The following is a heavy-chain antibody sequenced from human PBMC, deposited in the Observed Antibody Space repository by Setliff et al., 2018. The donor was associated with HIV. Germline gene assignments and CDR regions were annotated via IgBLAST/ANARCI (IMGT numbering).Heavy chain of an antibody. Sequence: SETLSLTCTVSGGSINSGSYFWSWIRQPAGKGLEWIGRIFTGGSTNYNPSLKSRVTISLDTSRNQFSLKLISVTAADTAVYYCARGSYLEWLMYDMAVWGQGTTVTVPS. V-gene: IGHV4-61*02. J-gene: IGHJ6*02. CDR3: ARGSYLEWLMYDMAV. CDR2: IFTGGST. CDR1: GGSINSGSYF. D-gene: IGHD3-3*01.